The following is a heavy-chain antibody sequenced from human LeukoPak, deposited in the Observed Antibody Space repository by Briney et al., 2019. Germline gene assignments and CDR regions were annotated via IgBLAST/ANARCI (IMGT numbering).Heavy chain of an antibody. J-gene: IGHJ4*02. CDR2: INHSGST. CDR3: ASVDTAMFNFDY. V-gene: IGHV4-34*01. Sequence: SETLSLTCAVYGGSFSGYYWSWIRQPPGKGLERIGEINHSGSTNYNPSLKSRVTISVDRSKNQFSLKLSSVTAADTAVYYCASVDTAMFNFDYWGQGTLVTVSS. D-gene: IGHD5-18*01. CDR1: GGSFSGYY.